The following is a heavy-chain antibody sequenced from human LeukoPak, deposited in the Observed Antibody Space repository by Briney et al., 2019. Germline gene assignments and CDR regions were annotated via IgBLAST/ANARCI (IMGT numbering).Heavy chain of an antibody. V-gene: IGHV1-2*02. D-gene: IGHD5-24*01. CDR2: IKPNSGGT. Sequence: SVKVSCKASGYTFTAYYIHWVRQAAGQGREWMGWIKPNSGGTQYAQNFQGRVTLTNGPSIHTAYMELSRLISHDTSIYYRNRDSLPAIIASAFDSWGQGTLVTVSS. CDR3: NRDSLPAIIASAFDS. J-gene: IGHJ4*02. CDR1: GYTFTAYY.